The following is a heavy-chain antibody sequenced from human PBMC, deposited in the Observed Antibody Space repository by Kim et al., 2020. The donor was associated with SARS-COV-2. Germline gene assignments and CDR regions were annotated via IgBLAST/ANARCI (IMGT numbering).Heavy chain of an antibody. Sequence: GGSLRLSCAASGFTFDDYAMHWVRQAPGKGLQWVSLISGDGGSTYYADSVKGRFTISRDNSKNSLYLQMNSLRTEDTALYYCVRYSGYEVDYWGQGTLVTVSS. CDR2: ISGDGGST. CDR1: GFTFDDYA. CDR3: VRYSGYEVDY. V-gene: IGHV3-43*02. D-gene: IGHD5-12*01. J-gene: IGHJ4*02.